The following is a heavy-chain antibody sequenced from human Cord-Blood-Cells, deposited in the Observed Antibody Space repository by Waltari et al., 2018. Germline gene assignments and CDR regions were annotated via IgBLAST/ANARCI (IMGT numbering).Heavy chain of an antibody. V-gene: IGHV4-39*01. CDR2: IYYSGST. CDR3: ARLPQYSGYEVGVY. Sequence: QLQLQESGPGLVKPSETLSLTCTVSGGSISSSSYYWGWIRQPPGKGLEWIGSIYYSGSTYYNPSLKSRVTISVDTSKNQFSLKLSSVTAADTAVYYCARLPQYSGYEVGVYWGQGTLVTVSS. D-gene: IGHD5-12*01. J-gene: IGHJ4*02. CDR1: GGSISSSSYY.